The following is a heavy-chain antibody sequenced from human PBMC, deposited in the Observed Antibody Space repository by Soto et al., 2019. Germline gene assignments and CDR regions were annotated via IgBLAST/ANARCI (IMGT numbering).Heavy chain of an antibody. D-gene: IGHD6-13*01. Sequence: GASVKVSCKASGGTFSSYAISWVRQAPGQGLEWMGGIIPIFGTANYAQKFQGRVTITADESTSTAYMELSSLRSEDTAVYYCASTDEGAAAGPANYYGMDVWGQGTTVTVSS. CDR2: IIPIFGTA. CDR1: GGTFSSYA. V-gene: IGHV1-69*13. J-gene: IGHJ6*02. CDR3: ASTDEGAAAGPANYYGMDV.